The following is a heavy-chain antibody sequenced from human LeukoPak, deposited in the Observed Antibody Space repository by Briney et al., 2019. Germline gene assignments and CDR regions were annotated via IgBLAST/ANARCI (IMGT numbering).Heavy chain of an antibody. Sequence: SETLSLTCAVSGGSISSNSYYWGWIRQPPGKGLEWIGSIYYSGSTYYNPSLKSRVTISVDTSKNQFSLKLSSVTAADTAVYYCARDSGSDYDFDYWGQGTLVTVSS. CDR1: GGSISSNSYY. V-gene: IGHV4-39*07. CDR3: ARDSGSDYDFDY. D-gene: IGHD3-22*01. CDR2: IYYSGST. J-gene: IGHJ4*02.